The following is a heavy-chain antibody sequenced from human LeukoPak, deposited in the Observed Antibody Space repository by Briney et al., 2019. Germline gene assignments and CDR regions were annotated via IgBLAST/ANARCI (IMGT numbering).Heavy chain of an antibody. J-gene: IGHJ4*02. CDR3: ARGRYYYDSSGYYSSYFDY. V-gene: IGHV4-34*01. CDR2: VNHSGGT. CDR1: GGSFSGYY. Sequence: SETLSLTCAVYGGSFSGYYWSWIRQPPGKGLEWIGEVNHSGGTNYNPSLKSRATISVDTSKNQFSLKLSSVTAADTAVYYCARGRYYYDSSGYYSSYFDYWGQGTLVTVSS. D-gene: IGHD3-22*01.